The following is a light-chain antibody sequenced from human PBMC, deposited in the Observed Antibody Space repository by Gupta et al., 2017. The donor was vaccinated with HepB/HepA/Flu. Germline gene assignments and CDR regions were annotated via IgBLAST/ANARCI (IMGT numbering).Light chain of an antibody. V-gene: IGKV1-12*01. Sequence: DIQMTQSPSSVSASVGDRVTITCLASQDISTWLAWYQQEPGKAPKLLIYGASTLQSGVPSRFSGSRSGTDFTLTISSLQPEDFATYYCQQSNSFPFTFGPGTKVDIK. CDR3: QQSNSFPFT. CDR1: QDISTW. CDR2: GAS. J-gene: IGKJ3*01.